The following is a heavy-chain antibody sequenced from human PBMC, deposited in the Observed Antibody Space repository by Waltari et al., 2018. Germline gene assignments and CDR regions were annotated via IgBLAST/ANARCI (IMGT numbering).Heavy chain of an antibody. CDR2: INPNSGCT. J-gene: IGHJ4*02. D-gene: IGHD3-9*01. CDR1: GYTFTGYY. V-gene: IGHV1-2*02. Sequence: QVQLVQSGAEVKKPGASVKVSCKASGYTFTGYYMHWVRQAPGQGLEWMGWINPNSGCTNYAQKFQGRVTMTRDTSISTAYMELSRLRSDDTAVYYCAGLDILTGYYKLGDYWGQGTLVTVSS. CDR3: AGLDILTGYYKLGDY.